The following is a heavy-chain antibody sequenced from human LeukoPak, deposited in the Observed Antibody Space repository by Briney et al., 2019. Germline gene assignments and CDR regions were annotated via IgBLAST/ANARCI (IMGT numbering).Heavy chain of an antibody. CDR3: ATGKGYYYDSSGYYGY. D-gene: IGHD3-22*01. Sequence: ASVKVSCKASGYTFTSYGISWVRQALGQGLEWMGWISAYNGNTNYAQKLQGRVTMTTDTSTSTAYMELRSLRSDDTAVYYCATGKGYYYDSSGYYGYWGQGTLVTVSS. CDR2: ISAYNGNT. CDR1: GYTFTSYG. V-gene: IGHV1-18*01. J-gene: IGHJ4*02.